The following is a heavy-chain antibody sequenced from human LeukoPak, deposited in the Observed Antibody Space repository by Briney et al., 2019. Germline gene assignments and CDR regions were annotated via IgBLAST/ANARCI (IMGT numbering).Heavy chain of an antibody. CDR2: IYPGDSDT. Sequence: GASLKISCKGSGHSFTSYWIGWVRQMPGKGLEWMGIIYPGDSDTRYSPSFQGRVTISADKSISTAYLQWSSLKASDTAMYYCARQQLVGATFLFDYWGQGTLVTVSS. CDR1: GHSFTSYW. J-gene: IGHJ4*02. V-gene: IGHV5-51*01. CDR3: ARQQLVGATFLFDY. D-gene: IGHD1-26*01.